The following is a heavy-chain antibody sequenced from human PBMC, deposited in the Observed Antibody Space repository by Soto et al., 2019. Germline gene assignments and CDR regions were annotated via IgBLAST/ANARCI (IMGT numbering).Heavy chain of an antibody. D-gene: IGHD5-18*01. CDR3: ARRGYSYGRDAFDI. J-gene: IGHJ3*02. CDR2: IYYSGST. CDR1: GGSISSSSYY. V-gene: IGHV4-39*01. Sequence: QLQLQESGPGLVKPSETLSLTCTVSGGSISSSSYYWGWIRQPPGKGLEWIGSIYYSGSTYYNPSLKSRVTISVDTSKNQCSLRLSSVTAADTAVYYCARRGYSYGRDAFDIWGQGTMVTVST.